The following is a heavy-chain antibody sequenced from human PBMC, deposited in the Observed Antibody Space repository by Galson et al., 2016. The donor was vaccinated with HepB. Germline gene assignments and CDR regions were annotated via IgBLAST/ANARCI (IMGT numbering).Heavy chain of an antibody. CDR2: IYYSGNT. J-gene: IGHJ5*02. D-gene: IGHD5-12*01. CDR3: ARERGGDSGYDHNWFDP. Sequence: ETLSLTCSVSGGSISTYYWSWIRQPPGKGLEWIGYIYYSGNTKYNPSLKSRVPISVDPSKNQLSLKLSSVTAADTAMYYCARERGGDSGYDHNWFDPWGHGTQVTVSS. CDR1: GGSISTYY. V-gene: IGHV4-59*01.